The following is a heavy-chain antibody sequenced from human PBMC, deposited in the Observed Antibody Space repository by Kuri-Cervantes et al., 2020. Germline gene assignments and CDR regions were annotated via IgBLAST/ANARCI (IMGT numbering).Heavy chain of an antibody. V-gene: IGHV4-38-2*01. CDR3: ARAIWYYYDSSGYTGFDP. J-gene: IGHJ5*02. CDR1: GYSISSGYY. D-gene: IGHD3-22*01. Sequence: SETLSLTCAVSGYSISSGYYWGWIRQPPGKGLEWIGSIYHSGSTSYNPSLKSRVTISVDTSKNQFSLKLSSVTAADTAVYYCARAIWYYYDSSGYTGFDPWGQGTLVTVSS. CDR2: IYHSGST.